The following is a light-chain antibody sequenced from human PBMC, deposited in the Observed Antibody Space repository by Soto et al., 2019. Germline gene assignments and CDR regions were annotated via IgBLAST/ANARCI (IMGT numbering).Light chain of an antibody. CDR1: QSVSSGY. V-gene: IGKV3-20*01. Sequence: EIVLTQSPGTLSLSPGERATLSCRASQSVSSGYLAWYQQKPGQAPRLLIYGASSMATGIPDRFSGSGSGTDFNLTISGLEPEDFAVYYCQQYGDSPPVTCGQGTKLEIK. CDR2: GAS. J-gene: IGKJ2*01. CDR3: QQYGDSPPVT.